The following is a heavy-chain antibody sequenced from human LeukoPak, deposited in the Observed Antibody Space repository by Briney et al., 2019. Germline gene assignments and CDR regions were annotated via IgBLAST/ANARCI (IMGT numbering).Heavy chain of an antibody. D-gene: IGHD3-16*01. CDR1: GGSISGSSCY. CDR3: ARDPGDGGYFDY. Sequence: SETLSLTCTVSGGSISGSSCYWGWIRQPPGKGLEWIGSIYYSGSTYYNPSLKSRVTISVDTSKNQFSLKLSSVTAADTAVYYCARDPGDGGYFDYWGQGTLVTVSS. CDR2: IYYSGST. V-gene: IGHV4-39*07. J-gene: IGHJ4*02.